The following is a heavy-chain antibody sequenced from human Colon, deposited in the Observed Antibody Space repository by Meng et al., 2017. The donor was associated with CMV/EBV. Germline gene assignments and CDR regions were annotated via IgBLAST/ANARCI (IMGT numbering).Heavy chain of an antibody. D-gene: IGHD3-10*01. CDR3: AGEEVGEKAMFDN. CDR2: ISRSSTYI. Sequence: EVQLVESGGGLVKPGGSLRLPCAASGFTFSSHSMNWVRQAPGKGLEWVSSISRSSTYIYYLESVKGRFTISRDNAKNSLYLQMNSLRAEDTAVYYCAGEEVGEKAMFDNWGQGTLVTVSS. CDR1: GFTFSSHS. V-gene: IGHV3-21*02. J-gene: IGHJ4*02.